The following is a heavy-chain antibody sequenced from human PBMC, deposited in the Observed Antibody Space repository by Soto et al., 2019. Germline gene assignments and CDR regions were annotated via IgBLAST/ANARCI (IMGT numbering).Heavy chain of an antibody. CDR2: ISYDGSNK. J-gene: IGHJ5*02. V-gene: IGHV3-30*18. CDR3: AKDQYDFWSGYYTLPYNWFDP. D-gene: IGHD3-3*01. CDR1: GFTFSSYG. Sequence: GGSLRLSCAASGFTFSSYGMHWVRQAPGKGLEWVAVISYDGSNKYYADSVKGRFTISRDNSKNTLYLQMNSLRAEDTAVYYCAKDQYDFWSGYYTLPYNWFDPWGQGTLVTVSS.